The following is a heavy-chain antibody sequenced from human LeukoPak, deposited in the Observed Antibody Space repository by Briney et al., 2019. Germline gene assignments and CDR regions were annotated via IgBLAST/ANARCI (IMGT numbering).Heavy chain of an antibody. Sequence: PSETLSLTCAVYGGSFSGYYWSWIRQPPGKGLEWIGEINHSGSTNYNPSLKSRVTISVDTSKNQFSLKLSSVTAADTAVYYCATRAAPTRPGWFDPWGQGTLVAVSS. D-gene: IGHD6-25*01. CDR1: GGSFSGYY. J-gene: IGHJ5*02. CDR2: INHSGST. CDR3: ATRAAPTRPGWFDP. V-gene: IGHV4-34*01.